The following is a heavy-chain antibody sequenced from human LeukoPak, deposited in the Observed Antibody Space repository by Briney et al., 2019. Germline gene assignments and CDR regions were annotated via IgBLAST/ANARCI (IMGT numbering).Heavy chain of an antibody. CDR3: XXXXXRITIFGADY. CDR1: GFTFSSYA. D-gene: IGHD3-3*01. V-gene: IGHV3-23*01. J-gene: IGHJ4*02. Sequence: GGSLRLSCAASGFTFSSYAMSWVRQAPGKGLEWVSAISGSGGSTYYADSVKGRFTISRDNSKNTLYLQMNSLRAEDTAVYYXXXXXXRITIFGADYWGQGTLVTVSS. CDR2: ISGSGGST.